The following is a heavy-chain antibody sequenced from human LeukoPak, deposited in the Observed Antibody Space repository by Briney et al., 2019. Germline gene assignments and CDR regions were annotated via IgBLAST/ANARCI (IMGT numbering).Heavy chain of an antibody. V-gene: IGHV3-21*01. CDR3: AGPSGSYHLYYFDY. J-gene: IGHJ4*02. Sequence: GGSLRLSCAASRFIFSIYAMGWVRQAPGKGLEWVSSISSSSSYIYYADSVKGRFTISRDNAKNSLYLQMNSLRAEDTAVYYCAGPSGSYHLYYFDYWGQGTLVTVSS. CDR2: ISSSSSYI. D-gene: IGHD1-26*01. CDR1: RFIFSIYA.